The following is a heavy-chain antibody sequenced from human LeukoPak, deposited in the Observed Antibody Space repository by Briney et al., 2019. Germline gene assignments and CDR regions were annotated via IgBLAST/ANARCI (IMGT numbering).Heavy chain of an antibody. D-gene: IGHD4-11*01. CDR2: ISSSGSTI. J-gene: IGHJ4*02. CDR3: ARVTSNCFDY. Sequence: GGSLRLSCAASGFTFSSYEMNWVRQALGKGLEWVSYISSSGSTIHYADSVKGRFTISRDNAKNSLYLQMNSLRAEDTAVYYCARVTSNCFDYWGQGTLVTVSS. V-gene: IGHV3-48*03. CDR1: GFTFSSYE.